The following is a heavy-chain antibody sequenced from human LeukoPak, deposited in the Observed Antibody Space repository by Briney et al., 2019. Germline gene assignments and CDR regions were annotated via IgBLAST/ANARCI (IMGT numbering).Heavy chain of an antibody. CDR2: ISGSGGST. CDR1: GFTVSSNY. D-gene: IGHD1-26*01. V-gene: IGHV3-23*01. CDR3: AKEWELLVGPFDY. J-gene: IGHJ4*02. Sequence: GGSLRLSCAASGFTVSSNYMSWVRQAPGKGLEWVSAISGSGGSTYYADSVKGRFTISRDNSKNTLYLQMNSLRAEDTAVYYCAKEWELLVGPFDYWGQGTLVTVSS.